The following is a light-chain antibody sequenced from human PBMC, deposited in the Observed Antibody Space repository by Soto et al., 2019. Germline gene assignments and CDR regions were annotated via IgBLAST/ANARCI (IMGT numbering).Light chain of an antibody. CDR3: SSYTTSSTFV. CDR1: SSDVGGYNF. CDR2: DVS. J-gene: IGLJ1*01. V-gene: IGLV2-14*03. Sequence: QSALPQPASVSGSPGQSITISCTGTSSDVGGYNFVSWFQHHPGKAPKLMIYDVSIRPSGVSDHFSGSKSGNTASLTISGLQAEDEADYYCSSYTTSSTFVFGTGTKLTVL.